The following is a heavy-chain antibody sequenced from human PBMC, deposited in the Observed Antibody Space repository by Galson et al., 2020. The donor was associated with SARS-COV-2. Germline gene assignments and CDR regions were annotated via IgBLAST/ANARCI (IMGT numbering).Heavy chain of an antibody. CDR2: IWYDGSNK. Sequence: GESLKISCAASGFTFSSYGMHWVRQAPGKGLEWVAVIWYDGSNKYYADSVKGRFTISRDNSKNTLYLQMNSLRAEDTAGYYCARDATRAHDAFDIWGQGTMVTVSS. V-gene: IGHV3-33*01. J-gene: IGHJ3*02. CDR1: GFTFSSYG. CDR3: ARDATRAHDAFDI.